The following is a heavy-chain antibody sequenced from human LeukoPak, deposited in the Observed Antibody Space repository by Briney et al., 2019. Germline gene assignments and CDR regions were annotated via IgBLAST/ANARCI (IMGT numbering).Heavy chain of an antibody. CDR2: INQGGSHK. V-gene: IGHV3-7*01. J-gene: IGHJ4*02. CDR3: TRDRSRAEDD. Sequence: PGGSLRLSGAASGFTFSGHWMSWVRQAPGEGLEWVANINQGGSHKYYVSSVKGRFTITRDNANNLLYLQMNSLRGEDTAVYYCTRDRSRAEDDWGQGTLVTVSS. CDR1: GFTFSGHW. D-gene: IGHD1-14*01.